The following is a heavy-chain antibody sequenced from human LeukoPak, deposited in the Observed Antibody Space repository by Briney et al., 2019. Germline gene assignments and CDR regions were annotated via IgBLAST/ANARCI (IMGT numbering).Heavy chain of an antibody. J-gene: IGHJ2*01. CDR2: INPSGGST. D-gene: IGHD4-23*01. Sequence: ASVKVSCKASGYTFTSYYMHWVRQAPGQGLEWMGIINPSGGSTSYAQKFQGRVTMSRDTSTSTVYMELSSLRSEDTAVYYCARGLSRYGGNSGRWENWYFDLWGRGTLVTVSS. V-gene: IGHV1-46*01. CDR3: ARGLSRYGGNSGRWENWYFDL. CDR1: GYTFTSYY.